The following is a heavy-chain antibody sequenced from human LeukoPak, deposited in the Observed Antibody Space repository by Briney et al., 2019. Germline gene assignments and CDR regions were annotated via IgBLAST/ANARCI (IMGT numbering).Heavy chain of an antibody. D-gene: IGHD5-18*01. CDR3: ARHGRGFNYVD. Sequence: SETLSLTCTVSGGSISTYSWSWIRQPPGKGLEWIGYIIYSGTNYNPSLKSRVTISVDTSKNQFSLKLSSMTAADTAIYYCARHGRGFNYVDWGQGTLVTVSS. J-gene: IGHJ4*02. CDR2: IIYSGT. V-gene: IGHV4-59*01. CDR1: GGSISTYS.